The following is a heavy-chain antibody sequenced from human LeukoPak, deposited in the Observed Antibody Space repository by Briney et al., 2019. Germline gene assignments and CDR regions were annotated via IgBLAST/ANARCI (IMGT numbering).Heavy chain of an antibody. V-gene: IGHV4-39*01. J-gene: IGHJ4*02. D-gene: IGHD3-10*01. CDR1: GGSISSSSHY. Sequence: SETLSLTCTVAGGSISSSSHYWGWIRQPPGRGLEWIGSIYYSGSTYYNPSLKSRVTISVDTSKNQFSLKLSSVTAADTAVYYCARGMVRGPPGYWGQGTLVTVSS. CDR3: ARGMVRGPPGY. CDR2: IYYSGST.